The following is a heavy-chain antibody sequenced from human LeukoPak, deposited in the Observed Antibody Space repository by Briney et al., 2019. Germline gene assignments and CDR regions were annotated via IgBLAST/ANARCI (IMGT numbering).Heavy chain of an antibody. CDR2: IYHSGST. CDR3: AEKTYDSSGLIPHPGVFDI. J-gene: IGHJ3*02. D-gene: IGHD3-22*01. V-gene: IGHV4-4*02. Sequence: MPSGTLSLTCAVSGGSISTSNWWSWVRQPPGKGLEWIGEIYHSGSTNYNPSLKSRVTISVDKSKNQFSLKLSSVTAADTAMYYCAEKTYDSSGLIPHPGVFDIWGQGTMVTVSS. CDR1: GGSISTSNW.